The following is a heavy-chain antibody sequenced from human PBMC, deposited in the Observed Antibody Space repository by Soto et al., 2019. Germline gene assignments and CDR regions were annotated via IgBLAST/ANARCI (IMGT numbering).Heavy chain of an antibody. CDR3: ARDLAAGDY. D-gene: IGHD6-13*01. J-gene: IGHJ4*02. CDR2: FNPTSRST. V-gene: IGHV1-46*01. Sequence: QVQLVQSGAEVKKPGASVKLSCKASGYTFINYYIHWVRQAPGQGLEWMGIFNPTSRSTNYAQKFQGRVTLTMDTSTRTVYMELSSLRFDDTAVYYCARDLAAGDYWGQGTLVTVSS. CDR1: GYTFINYY.